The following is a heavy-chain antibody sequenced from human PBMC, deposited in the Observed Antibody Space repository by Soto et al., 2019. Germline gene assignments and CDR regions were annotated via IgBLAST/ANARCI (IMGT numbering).Heavy chain of an antibody. CDR3: AKDSPVSGNYQDLVY. J-gene: IGHJ4*02. V-gene: IGHV3-23*01. CDR1: GFTFSGYA. CDR2: LTPGGETT. Sequence: PGGSLRLSCAASGFTFSGYAMTWVRQAPGKGLEWVSALTPGGETTYHIDSVKGRFTISRENAKNTLYLQMNSLTDADTAVYYCAKDSPVSGNYQDLVYCGPGALVTVSS. D-gene: IGHD1-26*01.